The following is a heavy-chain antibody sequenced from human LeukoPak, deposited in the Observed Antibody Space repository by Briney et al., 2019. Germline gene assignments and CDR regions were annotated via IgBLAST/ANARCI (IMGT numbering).Heavy chain of an antibody. D-gene: IGHD6-13*01. J-gene: IGHJ4*02. V-gene: IGHV4-39*01. CDR1: GSSISSYY. CDR2: IYYSGST. Sequence: SETLSLTCTVSGSSISSYYWGWIRQPPGKGLEWIGSIYYSGSTYYNPSLKSRVTISVDTSKNQFSLKLSSATAADTAVYYCARRDFSSWYLFDYWGQGTLVTVSS. CDR3: ARRDFSSWYLFDY.